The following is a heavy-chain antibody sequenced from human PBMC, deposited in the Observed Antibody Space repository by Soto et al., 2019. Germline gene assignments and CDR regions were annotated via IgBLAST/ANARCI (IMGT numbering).Heavy chain of an antibody. Sequence: GGSLRLSCAASGFTFSSYGMHWVRQAPGKGLEWVAVIWYDGSNKYYADSVKGRFTISRDNSKNTLYLQMSSLRAEDTAVYYCARDLVVVVPASIPRYYYYVMDFWSQGTTVTGSS. V-gene: IGHV3-33*01. CDR2: IWYDGSNK. CDR1: GFTFSSYG. CDR3: ARDLVVVVPASIPRYYYYVMDF. J-gene: IGHJ6*02. D-gene: IGHD2-2*02.